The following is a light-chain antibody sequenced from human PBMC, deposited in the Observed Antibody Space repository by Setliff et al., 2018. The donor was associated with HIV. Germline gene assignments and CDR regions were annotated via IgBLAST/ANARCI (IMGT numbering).Light chain of an antibody. CDR2: STN. V-gene: IGLV1-44*01. Sequence: VLTQPPSASGTPGQRVTISCSGSSSNIGRNAVTWYQQLPGAAPRLLIYSTNQRPAGVPARFSGSKSGTSASLAISGLQSEDEADHYCAAWDDSLNGHGVFGGGTKVTVL. CDR3: AAWDDSLNGHGV. J-gene: IGLJ2*01. CDR1: SSNIGRNA.